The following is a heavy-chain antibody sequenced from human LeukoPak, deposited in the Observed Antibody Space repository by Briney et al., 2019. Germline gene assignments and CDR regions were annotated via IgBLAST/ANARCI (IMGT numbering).Heavy chain of an antibody. J-gene: IGHJ5*02. CDR1: GFTFSSYW. CDR2: INGDGRNI. Sequence: GGSLRLSCVASGFTFSSYWMHWVRQDPRKGLVWVSRINGDGRNINYADSVRGRFTISRDNAKNTLYLQMNTLRVEDTAVYYCARSVAAAGMGFDPWGQGTLVTVSS. V-gene: IGHV3-74*01. D-gene: IGHD6-13*01. CDR3: ARSVAAAGMGFDP.